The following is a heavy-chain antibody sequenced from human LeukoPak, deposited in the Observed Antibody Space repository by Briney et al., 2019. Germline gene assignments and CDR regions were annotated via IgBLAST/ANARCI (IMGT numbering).Heavy chain of an antibody. CDR3: ARQGDSGRSYDY. Sequence: SETLSLTCTVSGASIGSYYWSWIRQPPGKGLEWIGYIYLSETTNYNPSLKSRVTISLDTSKNQFSLNLRSVTAADTAVYFCARQGDSGRSYDYWGQGTLVTVSS. CDR2: IYLSETT. D-gene: IGHD3-22*01. J-gene: IGHJ4*02. CDR1: GASIGSYY. V-gene: IGHV4-59*08.